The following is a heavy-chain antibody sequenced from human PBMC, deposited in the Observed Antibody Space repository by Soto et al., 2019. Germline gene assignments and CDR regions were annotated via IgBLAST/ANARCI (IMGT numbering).Heavy chain of an antibody. D-gene: IGHD3-3*01. V-gene: IGHV1-18*01. J-gene: IGHJ6*03. CDR2: ISAYNGNT. CDR1: GYTFTSYC. Sequence: QVQLVQSGAEVKKPGASVKVSCKASGYTFTSYCISWVRQAPGQGLEWMGGISAYNGNTNYAQKLQGRVNMTTDTSASTAYMELRSLRSDDTAVYYCARVTMLGREDYYCYYRDVWGKGTTVTVSS. CDR3: ARVTMLGREDYYCYYRDV.